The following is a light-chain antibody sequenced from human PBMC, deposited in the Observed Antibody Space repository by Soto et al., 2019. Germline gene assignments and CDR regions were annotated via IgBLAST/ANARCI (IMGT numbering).Light chain of an antibody. CDR1: QTVRNNY. Sequence: ELGLTQAPGTLCLSPGERATLSCRASQTVRNNYLAWYQQKPGQAPRLLIYDASSRATGIPDRFSGGGSGTDFPLTISSLEPEDFAVYYSPQRSNWPQTLGPGTKVDIK. CDR3: PQRSNWPQT. J-gene: IGKJ1*01. CDR2: DAS. V-gene: IGKV3D-20*02.